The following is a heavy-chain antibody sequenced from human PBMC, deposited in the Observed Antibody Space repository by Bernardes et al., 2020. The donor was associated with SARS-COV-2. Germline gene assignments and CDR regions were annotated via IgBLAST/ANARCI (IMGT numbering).Heavy chain of an antibody. D-gene: IGHD6-13*01. CDR1: GGSISSAGYY. CDR2: IYSSGST. Sequence: SETLSLTCTVSGGSISSAGYYWNWVRQHPGKGLEWIGYIYSSGSTYYNPSLRSRVAMSLDTSKNQFYLKLTSVTAADTAVYYCASYLGRIAASGTFNCWGQGTLVTVSS. V-gene: IGHV4-31*03. CDR3: ASYLGRIAASGTFNC. J-gene: IGHJ4*02.